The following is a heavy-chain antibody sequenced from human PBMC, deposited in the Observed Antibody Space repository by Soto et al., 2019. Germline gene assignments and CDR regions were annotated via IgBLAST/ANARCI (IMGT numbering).Heavy chain of an antibody. CDR1: GGSISSGDYY. V-gene: IGHV4-30-4*01. D-gene: IGHD3-10*01. Sequence: NPSETLSLTCTVSGGSISSGDYYWSWIRQPPGKGLEWIGYIYYSGSTYYNPSLKSRVTISVDTSKNQFSLKLSSVTAADTAVYYCARGWFGELPSFDYWGQGTLVTVSS. CDR3: ARGWFGELPSFDY. J-gene: IGHJ4*02. CDR2: IYYSGST.